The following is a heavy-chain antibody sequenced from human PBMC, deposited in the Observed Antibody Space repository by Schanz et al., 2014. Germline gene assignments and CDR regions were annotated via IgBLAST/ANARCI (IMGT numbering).Heavy chain of an antibody. Sequence: QVQLIQSGAEVKKPGSSVTVSCRASEGTFTSYTLDWARQAPGQGLEWMGWINPNSGTTNYAQKFQGWVTMTRDTSISTAYMELSRLKSDDTAVYYCATMWGYCTATACQILEVLDVWGQGTMVTVSS. V-gene: IGHV1-2*04. CDR3: ATMWGYCTATACQILEVLDV. J-gene: IGHJ3*01. CDR2: INPNSGTT. D-gene: IGHD2-8*02. CDR1: EGTFTSYT.